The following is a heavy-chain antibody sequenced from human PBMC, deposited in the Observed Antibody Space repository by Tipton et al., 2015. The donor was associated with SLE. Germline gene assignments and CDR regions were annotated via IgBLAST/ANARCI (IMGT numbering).Heavy chain of an antibody. D-gene: IGHD3-10*01. CDR1: GFTFSSYG. J-gene: IGHJ4*02. V-gene: IGHV3-33*08. CDR2: IWYDGSNK. Sequence: SLRLSCAASGFTFSSYGMHWVRQAPGKGLEWVAVIWYDGSNKYYADSVKGRFTISRDNSKNTLYLQMNSLRAEDTAVYYCARSLGFGELLGFDYWGQGTLVTVSS. CDR3: ARSLGFGELLGFDY.